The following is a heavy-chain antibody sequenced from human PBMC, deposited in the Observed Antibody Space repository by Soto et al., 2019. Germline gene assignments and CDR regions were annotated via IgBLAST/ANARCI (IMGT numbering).Heavy chain of an antibody. Sequence: GGSLRFSCAASGFTFSSYDMHWVRQATGKGLEWVSAIGTAGDTYYPGSVKGRFTISRENAKNSLYLQMNSLRAEDTAVYYCARWGIGRVVDYGMDVWGQGTTVTVSS. J-gene: IGHJ6*02. D-gene: IGHD3-16*01. V-gene: IGHV3-13*01. CDR2: IGTAGDT. CDR3: ARWGIGRVVDYGMDV. CDR1: GFTFSSYD.